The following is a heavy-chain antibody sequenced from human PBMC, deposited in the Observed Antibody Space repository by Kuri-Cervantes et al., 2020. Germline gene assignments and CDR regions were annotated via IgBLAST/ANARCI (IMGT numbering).Heavy chain of an antibody. CDR1: GGSISSYC. V-gene: IGHV4-59*01. D-gene: IGHD4-17*01. J-gene: IGHJ3*02. CDR2: IYYSGST. Sequence: SETLSLTCTVSGGSISSYCWSWIRQPPGKGLEWIGYIYYSGSTNYNPSLKSRVTISVDTSKNQFSLKLSSVTAADTAVYYCARDQTTVTTMASKSDAFDIRGQGTMVTVSS. CDR3: ARDQTTVTTMASKSDAFDI.